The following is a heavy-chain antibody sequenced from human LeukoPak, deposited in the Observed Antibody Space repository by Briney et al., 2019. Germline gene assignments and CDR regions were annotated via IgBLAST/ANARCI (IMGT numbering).Heavy chain of an antibody. CDR3: AREVGVSGKIWELDD. CDR2: IIPIFGTA. V-gene: IGHV1-69*13. D-gene: IGHD3-10*01. CDR1: GGSFSSYA. Sequence: VASVTVSCKASGGSFSSYAISWVRQAPAQGLEWMGGIIPIFGTANYTQKFQGRVTITADESTSTAYMELSSLRSEDTAVYHCAREVGVSGKIWELDDWGQGTLVTVSS. J-gene: IGHJ4*02.